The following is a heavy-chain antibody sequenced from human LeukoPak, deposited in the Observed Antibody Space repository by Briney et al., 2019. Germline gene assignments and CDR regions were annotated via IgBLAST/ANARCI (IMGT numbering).Heavy chain of an antibody. CDR2: ISYDGSNK. Sequence: GGSLRLSCAASGFTFSSYAMHWVRQAPGKGLEWVAVISYDGSNKYYADSVKGRFTISRDNSKNTLYLQMNSLRAEDTAVYYCARGVNYYGSGSQPDYWGQGTLVTVSS. CDR1: GFTFSSYA. J-gene: IGHJ4*02. V-gene: IGHV3-30*04. D-gene: IGHD3-10*01. CDR3: ARGVNYYGSGSQPDY.